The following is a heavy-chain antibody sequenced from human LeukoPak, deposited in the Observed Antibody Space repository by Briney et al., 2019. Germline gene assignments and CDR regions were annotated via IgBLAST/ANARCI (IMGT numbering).Heavy chain of an antibody. Sequence: GASVKVSCTASGGTFTIYAISWVRQAPGQGLEWMGGIIPIFGTANYAQKFQGRVTITADESTSTAYMELSSLRSEDTAVYYCARGERGTVTTPFDDWGQGTLVTVSA. CDR1: GGTFTIYA. J-gene: IGHJ4*02. V-gene: IGHV1-69*13. CDR3: ARGERGTVTTPFDD. CDR2: IIPIFGTA. D-gene: IGHD4-11*01.